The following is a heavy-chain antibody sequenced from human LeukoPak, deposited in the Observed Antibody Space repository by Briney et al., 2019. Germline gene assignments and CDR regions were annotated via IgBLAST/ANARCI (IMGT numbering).Heavy chain of an antibody. D-gene: IGHD4-17*01. V-gene: IGHV4-59*01. CDR2: IYYSGST. Sequence: SETLSLTCTVSGGSISSYYWSWIRQPPGKGLEWIGYIYYSGSTNYNPSLKSRVTISVDTSKNQFSLKLSSVTAADTAVYYCARGTGPWMTTVTTFDYWGQGTLVTVSS. CDR1: GGSISSYY. CDR3: ARGTGPWMTTVTTFDY. J-gene: IGHJ4*02.